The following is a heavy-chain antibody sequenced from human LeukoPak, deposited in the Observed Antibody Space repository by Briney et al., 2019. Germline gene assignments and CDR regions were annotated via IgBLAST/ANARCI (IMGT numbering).Heavy chain of an antibody. V-gene: IGHV3-21*01. CDR2: ISSSSSYI. CDR1: GFTFSSYE. Sequence: GGSLILSCAASGFTFSSYEMNWVRQAPGKGLEWVSSISSSSSYIYYADSVKGRFTISRDNAKNSLYLQMNSLRAEDTAVYYCARDTAAAGDFDYWGQGTLVTVSS. CDR3: ARDTAAAGDFDY. J-gene: IGHJ4*02. D-gene: IGHD6-13*01.